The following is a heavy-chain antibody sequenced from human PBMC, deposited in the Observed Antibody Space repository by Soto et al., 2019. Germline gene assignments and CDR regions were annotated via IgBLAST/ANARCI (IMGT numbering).Heavy chain of an antibody. J-gene: IGHJ6*02. CDR3: AKTTVVTGLYYYYYGMDV. V-gene: IGHV1-69*05. D-gene: IGHD4-17*01. Sequence: SVKVSCKASGYTFTSYGTSWVRQAPGQGLEWMGGIIPIFGTANYAQKFQGRVTITTDKSTSTAYMELSSLRSEDTAVYYCAKTTVVTGLYYYYYGMDVWGQGNTVTV. CDR1: GYTFTSYG. CDR2: IIPIFGTA.